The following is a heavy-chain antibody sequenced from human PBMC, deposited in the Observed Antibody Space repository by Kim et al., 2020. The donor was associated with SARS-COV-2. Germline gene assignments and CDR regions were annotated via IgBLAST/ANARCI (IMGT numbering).Heavy chain of an antibody. CDR1: GFSVSNNY. V-gene: IGHV3-66*01. D-gene: IGHD3-22*01. CDR2: LYSSGTT. Sequence: GGSLRLSCAASGFSVSNNYMNWVRQAPGKGLEWVSILYSSGTTYYAASVKIRFTISRNNSKNTLFLQMNSLRVEDTAIYYCARGGYYDGSLYLYYFDYWGQGILVTVS. J-gene: IGHJ4*02. CDR3: ARGGYYDGSLYLYYFDY.